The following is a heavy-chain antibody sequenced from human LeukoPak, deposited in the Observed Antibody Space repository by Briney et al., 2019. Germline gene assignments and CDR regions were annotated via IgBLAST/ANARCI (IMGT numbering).Heavy chain of an antibody. D-gene: IGHD6-13*01. CDR1: GGSISNHY. CDR2: IYTSGTT. CDR3: ARGVYIAAAQYGY. Sequence: SETLSLTCTVSGGSISNHYWSWIRQPAGKGLEWIGRIYTSGTTNYNPSLKSRVTISVDTSKNQFSLKLSSVTAADTAVYYCARGVYIAAAQYGYWGQGTLVTVSS. J-gene: IGHJ4*02. V-gene: IGHV4-4*07.